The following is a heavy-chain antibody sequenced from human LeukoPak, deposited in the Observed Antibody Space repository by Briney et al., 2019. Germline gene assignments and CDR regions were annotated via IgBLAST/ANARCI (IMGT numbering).Heavy chain of an antibody. CDR1: GGTFSSYA. J-gene: IGHJ5*02. V-gene: IGHV1-69*13. D-gene: IGHD2-15*01. Sequence: GASVKVSCKASGGTFSSYAISWVRQAPGQGLEWMGGIIPIFGTANYAQKFQGRVTITADESTSTAYMELSSLRSEDTAVYHCARALLGLPSSPDENWFDPWGQGTLVTVSS. CDR2: IIPIFGTA. CDR3: ARALLGLPSSPDENWFDP.